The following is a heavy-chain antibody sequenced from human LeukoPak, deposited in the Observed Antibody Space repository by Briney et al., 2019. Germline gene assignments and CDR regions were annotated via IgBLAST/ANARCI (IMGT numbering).Heavy chain of an antibody. J-gene: IGHJ4*02. V-gene: IGHV3-30*18. D-gene: IGHD6-13*01. Sequence: GGSLRLSCAASGFTFSSYGVHWVRQAPGKGLEWVAVISYDGSNKYYADSVKGRFTISRDNSKNTLYLQMNSLTAEDTAVYYCAKDLAAGLDYWGQGTLVTVSS. CDR3: AKDLAAGLDY. CDR2: ISYDGSNK. CDR1: GFTFSSYG.